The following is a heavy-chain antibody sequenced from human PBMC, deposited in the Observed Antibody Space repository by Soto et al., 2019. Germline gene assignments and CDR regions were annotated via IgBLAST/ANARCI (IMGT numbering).Heavy chain of an antibody. Sequence: LSLTCIVSGVSLTSYTWSWVRQPANKGLEWIGRVFSSVSATYNPSLKSRVSISMDTAENRISLKLDSVTAADAGVYFCARDGMTTGDTWGPGTLVTVSS. J-gene: IGHJ4*02. CDR2: VFSSVSA. CDR3: ARDGMTTGDT. V-gene: IGHV4-4*07. D-gene: IGHD2-21*02. CDR1: GVSLTSYT.